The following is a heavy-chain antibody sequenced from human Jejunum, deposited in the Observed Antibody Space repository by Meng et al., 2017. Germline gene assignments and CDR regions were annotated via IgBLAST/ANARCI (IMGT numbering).Heavy chain of an antibody. Sequence: QTPLKESVHTLVHPPQTLTLTSPFVGFSLTTNGVGVAWLRQSPGKALECLGIIYWDDDKRYNPSLRNRLTLTKDTSKNQVVLTMTNMDPVDTATYYCAHRLAYRNYWDVGWFDPWGQGTLVTVSS. CDR1: GFSLTTNGVG. J-gene: IGHJ5*02. CDR3: AHRLAYRNYWDVGWFDP. D-gene: IGHD1-1*01. V-gene: IGHV2-5*02. CDR2: IYWDDDK.